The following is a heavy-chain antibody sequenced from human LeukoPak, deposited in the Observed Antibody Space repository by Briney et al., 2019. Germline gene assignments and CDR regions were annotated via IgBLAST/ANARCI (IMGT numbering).Heavy chain of an antibody. CDR3: ARVLRGNGRCDY. CDR2: INPNSGGT. J-gene: IGHJ4*02. Sequence: ASVKVSCKASGYTFNGYYMHWVRQAPGQGLEWMGWINPNSGGTNYAQKFRGRVTMTRDTSISTAYMELSRLRSDDTAVYYCARVLRGNGRCDYWGQGTLVTVSS. V-gene: IGHV1-2*02. D-gene: IGHD3-10*01. CDR1: GYTFNGYY.